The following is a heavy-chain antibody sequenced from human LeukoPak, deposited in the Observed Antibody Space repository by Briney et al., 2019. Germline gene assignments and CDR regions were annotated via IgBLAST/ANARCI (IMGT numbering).Heavy chain of an antibody. CDR1: GGSISSSTYY. CDR3: ARLRAYYYDSSGYYNFDF. D-gene: IGHD3-22*01. CDR2: FYDSGST. V-gene: IGHV4-39*01. Sequence: SETLSLTCTVSGGSISSSTYYWDWIRQPPGKGLEWIGNFYDSGSTWYNPSLKSRVTISVDTSKNQFSLRLSSVTAADTAVYYCARLRAYYYDSSGYYNFDFWGQGTLVTVSS. J-gene: IGHJ4*02.